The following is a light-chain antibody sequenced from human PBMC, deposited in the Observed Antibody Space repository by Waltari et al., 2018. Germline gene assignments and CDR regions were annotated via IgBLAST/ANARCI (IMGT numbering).Light chain of an antibody. CDR3: QQYTNWPLT. Sequence: EIVLTQSPATLSVSPGERATLSCWASQRIRSTLARYRQKPGQAPRLLIYDASTRATGIPVRFSGSGSGTYFTLTISSLQSEDFAVYYCQQYTNWPLTFGGGTKVEI. CDR1: QRIRST. J-gene: IGKJ4*01. CDR2: DAS. V-gene: IGKV3D-15*01.